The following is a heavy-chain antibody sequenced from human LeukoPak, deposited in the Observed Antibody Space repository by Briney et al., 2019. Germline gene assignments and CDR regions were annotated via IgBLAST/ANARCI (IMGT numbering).Heavy chain of an antibody. V-gene: IGHV3-23*01. J-gene: IGHJ4*02. CDR1: GFTFSSYG. D-gene: IGHD2-2*01. CDR3: AKGTLDIVVVPAAPKVYYFDY. Sequence: PGGSLRLSCAASGFTFSSYGMHWVRQAPGKGLEWVSAISGSGGSTYYADSVKGRFTISRDNSKNTLYLQMNSLRAEDTAVYYCAKGTLDIVVVPAAPKVYYFDYWGQGTLVTVSS. CDR2: ISGSGGST.